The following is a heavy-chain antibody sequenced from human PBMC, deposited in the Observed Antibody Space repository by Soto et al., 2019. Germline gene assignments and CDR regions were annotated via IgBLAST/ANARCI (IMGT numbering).Heavy chain of an antibody. CDR3: ALALGPTTGLDY. CDR1: GASTVSHYH. CDR2: IFNSGTT. Sequence: SETLSLTCSVSGASTVSHYHWTWIRQPPGKGLEWMGYIFNSGTTFYNPSLTSRLSISMDTSGNHFSLELRSVTAADTAVYYCALALGPTTGLDYWGQGTLVTISS. V-gene: IGHV4-31*02. J-gene: IGHJ4*02. D-gene: IGHD1-26*01.